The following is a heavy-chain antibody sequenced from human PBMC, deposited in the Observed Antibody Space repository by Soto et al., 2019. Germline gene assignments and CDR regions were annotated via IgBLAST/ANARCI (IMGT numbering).Heavy chain of an antibody. V-gene: IGHV3-23*01. Sequence: PGGSLRLSCAASGFSFVNYAMNWVRQAPGKGLEWVSGLSGSGTSTYYADSVKGRFTISRDNSRDTLFLQMNSLTADDTAVYYCAKATNHGGWFTPFDSCGQGALVTVSS. CDR3: AKATNHGGWFTPFDS. CDR1: GFSFVNYA. CDR2: LSGSGTST. D-gene: IGHD6-19*01. J-gene: IGHJ4*02.